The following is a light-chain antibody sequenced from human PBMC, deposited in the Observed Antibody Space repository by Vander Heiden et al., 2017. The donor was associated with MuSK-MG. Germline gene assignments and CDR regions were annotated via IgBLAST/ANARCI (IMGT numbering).Light chain of an antibody. CDR1: QTFSYW. V-gene: IGKV1-5*03. CDR3: QQDHTFPLT. Sequence: DIQMTQSPSTLSASVGDRVTITCRASQTFSYWLAWYQQKPGKAPKLLIYKASNLERGVPSRFSGSGSGPEFTLTISSLQPDDFATYYCQQDHTFPLTFGGGTKVEIK. J-gene: IGKJ4*01. CDR2: KAS.